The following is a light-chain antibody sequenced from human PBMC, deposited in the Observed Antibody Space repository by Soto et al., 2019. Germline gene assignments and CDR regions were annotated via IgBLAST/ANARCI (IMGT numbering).Light chain of an antibody. CDR1: QSISDK. CDR2: GAS. J-gene: IGKJ2*01. V-gene: IGKV3-15*01. Sequence: EIVITQSPCTLSVSPGERVTLSCRASQSISDKSAWYQQKPGQAPRLLMFGASTRATGIPARFSGSGSGTDFTLTITGLQSEDFAVYYCQQYKSWPYTFGQGTKVDIK. CDR3: QQYKSWPYT.